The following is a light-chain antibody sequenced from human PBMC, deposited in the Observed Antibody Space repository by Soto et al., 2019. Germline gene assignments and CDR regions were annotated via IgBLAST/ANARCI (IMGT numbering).Light chain of an antibody. CDR3: QQYNNWPRT. Sequence: EIVMTQSPATLSVSPGERATLSCRASQSVSSNLAWYQQKPGQAPRLLIYGASTRATGIPARFSDDGSGTEFTLTISRRQSEDFAVYYCQQYNNWPRTFGQGTKVEIK. J-gene: IGKJ1*01. V-gene: IGKV3-15*01. CDR2: GAS. CDR1: QSVSSN.